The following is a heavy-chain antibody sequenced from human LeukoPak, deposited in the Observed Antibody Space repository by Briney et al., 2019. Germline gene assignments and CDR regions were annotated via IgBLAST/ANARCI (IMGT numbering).Heavy chain of an antibody. CDR2: ISSSGSTI. CDR1: GFTFSDYY. V-gene: IGHV3-11*04. CDR3: ATVASSGSYSAVAIGAFHI. J-gene: IGHJ3*02. Sequence: GGSLRLSCAASGFTFSDYYMSWIRQAPGKGLEWVSDISSSGSTIYYADSVKGVLTIPRDHATTSLYPPMNRLSAEDTAVSSRATVASSGSYSAVAIGAFHIWGQGTLVTVSS. D-gene: IGHD6-6*01.